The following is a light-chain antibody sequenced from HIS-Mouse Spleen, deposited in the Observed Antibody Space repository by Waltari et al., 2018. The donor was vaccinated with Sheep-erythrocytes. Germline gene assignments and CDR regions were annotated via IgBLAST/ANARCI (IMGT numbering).Light chain of an antibody. CDR1: RSAVGSYNL. V-gene: IGLV2-23*01. CDR3: CSYAGSSTLV. CDR2: EGS. Sequence: QSALTQPASVSGSPGQSLTISCTGTRSAVGSYNLVPWYQQHPGKAPKLMIYEGSNRPSGVANRVSGSKSGNTASLTISGLQAEDEADYYCCSYAGSSTLVFGGGTKLTVL. J-gene: IGLJ2*01.